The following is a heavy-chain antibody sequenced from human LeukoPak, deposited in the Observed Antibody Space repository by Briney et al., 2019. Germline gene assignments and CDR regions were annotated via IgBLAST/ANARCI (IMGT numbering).Heavy chain of an antibody. V-gene: IGHV4-59*08. Sequence: PSETLSLTCTVSGGSISSYFWSWVRQPPGKGLEWIGYIYYSGSTKYNPSLKSRVTISLDTSKNQFSLKLTSVTAADTAVYYCARHGGVVRGQGSDAFDIWGQGTMVTVSS. CDR3: ARHGGVVRGQGSDAFDI. CDR1: GGSISSYF. CDR2: IYYSGST. D-gene: IGHD3-10*01. J-gene: IGHJ3*02.